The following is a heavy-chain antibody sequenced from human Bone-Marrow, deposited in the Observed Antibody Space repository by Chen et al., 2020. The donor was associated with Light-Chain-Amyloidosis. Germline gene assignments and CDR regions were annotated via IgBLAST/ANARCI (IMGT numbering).Heavy chain of an antibody. J-gene: IGHJ4*02. CDR3: VRVGADDYTWGTPYFDY. CDR1: GFAFSSYG. CDR2: ISADADTK. V-gene: IGHV3-30*03. Sequence: QVQLVEFGGGVLQPGTSLRLSCVASGFAFSSYGMHWVRQAPGKGLEWVAIISADADTKNYGDSVKGRFTISRDNSKNTLYLQMSSLRPGDTAVYYCVRVGADDYTWGTPYFDYWGQGTLVTVSS. D-gene: IGHD3-16*01.